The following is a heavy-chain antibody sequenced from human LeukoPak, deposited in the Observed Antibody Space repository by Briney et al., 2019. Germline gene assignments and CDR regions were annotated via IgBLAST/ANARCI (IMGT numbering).Heavy chain of an antibody. CDR1: GFTVSSNY. V-gene: IGHV3-53*01. Sequence: PGGSLRLSCVASGFTVSSNYLTWVRRAPGKGLEWVSVIYSGGSTYYADSVKGRFTISRDNSRNTLYLQLNSLRAEDTAVYFCASSVLYSSTWAFDYWGQGTLVTVSS. D-gene: IGHD6-13*01. CDR2: IYSGGST. J-gene: IGHJ4*02. CDR3: ASSVLYSSTWAFDY.